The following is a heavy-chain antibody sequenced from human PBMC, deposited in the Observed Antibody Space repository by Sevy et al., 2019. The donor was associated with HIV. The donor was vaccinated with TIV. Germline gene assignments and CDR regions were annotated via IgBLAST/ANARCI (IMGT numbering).Heavy chain of an antibody. J-gene: IGHJ4*02. Sequence: GGSLRLSCAASGFTFSDHYMEWVRQAPGKGLEWVGRTRNKADSYTTEYAASVKGRFTISRDDSKNSLYLQMNSLKTEETAVYYCATHAGIAAAARVFDYWGQGSLVTVSS. CDR3: ATHAGIAAAARVFDY. CDR1: GFTFSDHY. V-gene: IGHV3-72*01. CDR2: TRNKADSYTT. D-gene: IGHD6-13*01.